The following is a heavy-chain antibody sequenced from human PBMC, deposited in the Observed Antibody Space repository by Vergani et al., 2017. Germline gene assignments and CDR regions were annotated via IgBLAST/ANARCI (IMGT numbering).Heavy chain of an antibody. CDR1: GGSISSSNW. CDR3: ASGGYSYGYVVY. J-gene: IGHJ4*02. Sequence: QVQLQESGPGLVKPPGTLSLTCAVSGGSISSSNWWSWVRQPPGKGLEWIGEIYYSGSTYYNPSLKSRVTISVDTSKNQFSLKLSSVTAADTAVYYCASGGYSYGYVVYWGQGTLVTVSS. V-gene: IGHV4-4*03. D-gene: IGHD5-18*01. CDR2: IYYSGST.